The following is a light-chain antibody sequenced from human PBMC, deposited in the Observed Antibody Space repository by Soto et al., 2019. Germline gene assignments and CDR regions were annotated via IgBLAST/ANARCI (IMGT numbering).Light chain of an antibody. CDR1: SSDLGAYKY. CDR2: EVN. CDR3: SSYTSSYSHV. Sequence: QSALTQPASVSGSPGQSITISCTGTSSDLGAYKYVSWYQQYPGKAPKLMIYEVNNRPSGVSTRFSGSKSGNTASLTISGLQAEDEADYYCSSYTSSYSHVFGTGTKLTVL. J-gene: IGLJ1*01. V-gene: IGLV2-14*01.